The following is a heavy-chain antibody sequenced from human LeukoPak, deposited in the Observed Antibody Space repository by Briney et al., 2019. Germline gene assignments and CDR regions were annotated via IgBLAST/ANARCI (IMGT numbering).Heavy chain of an antibody. D-gene: IGHD4-17*01. V-gene: IGHV1-46*01. CDR2: INPSGGST. CDR1: GYTFTSYY. Sequence: ASVKVSCKAFGYTFTSYYMHWVRQAPGQGLEWMGIINPSGGSTSYAQKFQGRVTMTRDMSTSTVYMELSSLRSEDTAVYYCARGFPPPRDYEHGYLDYWGQGTLVTVSS. CDR3: ARGFPPPRDYEHGYLDY. J-gene: IGHJ4*02.